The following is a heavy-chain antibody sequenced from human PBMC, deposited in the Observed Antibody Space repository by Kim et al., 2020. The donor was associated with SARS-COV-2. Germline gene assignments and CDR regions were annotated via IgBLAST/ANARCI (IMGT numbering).Heavy chain of an antibody. J-gene: IGHJ1*01. CDR2: ISVDNVNT. D-gene: IGHD1-7*01. CDR3: TRDSSAWDLELRKEYLQH. CDR1: GYTFTSYG. Sequence: ASVKVSCKASGYTFTSYGISWVRQAPGQGLEWMGWISVDNVNTKYAQKFQGRVTMTTDTSTTTAYMELRSLRSDDTAVYYCTRDSSAWDLELRKEYLQHW. V-gene: IGHV1-18*01.